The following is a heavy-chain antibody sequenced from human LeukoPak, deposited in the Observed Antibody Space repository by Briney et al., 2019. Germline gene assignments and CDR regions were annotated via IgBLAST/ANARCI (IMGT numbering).Heavy chain of an antibody. CDR1: GYTFTSYG. CDR3: ARVLGTYGPVEHPDY. CDR2: ISAYNGNT. D-gene: IGHD7-27*01. J-gene: IGHJ4*02. V-gene: IGHV1-18*01. Sequence: GASVKVSRKASGYTFTSYGISWVRQAPGQGLEWMGWISAYNGNTNYAQKLQGRVTMTTDTSTSTAYMELRSLRSDDTAVYYCARVLGTYGPVEHPDYWGQGTLVTVSS.